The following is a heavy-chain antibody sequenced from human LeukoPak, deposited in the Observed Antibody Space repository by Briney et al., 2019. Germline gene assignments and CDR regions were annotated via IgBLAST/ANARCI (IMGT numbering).Heavy chain of an antibody. CDR3: ARVNYYDSSGYEVGWFDP. Sequence: GASVKVSCKASGYTFTGYYMHWVRQAPGQGLEWMGWINPNSGGTNYAQKFQGRVTMTRDTSISTAYMELSRLRSDDTAVYYCARVNYYDSSGYEVGWFDPWGQGTLVTVSS. J-gene: IGHJ5*02. V-gene: IGHV1-2*02. CDR1: GYTFTGYY. CDR2: INPNSGGT. D-gene: IGHD3-22*01.